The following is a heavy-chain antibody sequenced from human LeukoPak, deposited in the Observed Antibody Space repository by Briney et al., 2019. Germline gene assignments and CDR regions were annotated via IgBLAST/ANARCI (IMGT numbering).Heavy chain of an antibody. CDR3: ARRAGAYSHPYDY. CDR1: GFTVSSNS. CDR2: IYSGDT. Sequence: GGSLRLSCTVSGFTVSSNSMSWVRQAPGKGLEWVSFIYSGDTHYSDSVKGRFTISRDHSKNTLYLQMNSLRAEDAAVYYCARRAGAYSHPYDYWGQGTLVTVSS. J-gene: IGHJ4*02. V-gene: IGHV3-53*01. D-gene: IGHD4/OR15-4a*01.